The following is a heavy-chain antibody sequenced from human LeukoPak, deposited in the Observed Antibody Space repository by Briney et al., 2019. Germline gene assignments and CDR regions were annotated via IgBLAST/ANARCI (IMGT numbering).Heavy chain of an antibody. J-gene: IGHJ4*02. V-gene: IGHV3-30*02. Sequence: PGGSLRLSCAASGFTFSSYGMHWVRQAPGKGLEWVAFIRYDGSNKYYADSVKGRFTISRDNAKNTLFLQMNSLRPEDTAVYYCARDQRGYSYVSGDYWGQGTLVTVSS. CDR1: GFTFSSYG. D-gene: IGHD5-18*01. CDR2: IRYDGSNK. CDR3: ARDQRGYSYVSGDY.